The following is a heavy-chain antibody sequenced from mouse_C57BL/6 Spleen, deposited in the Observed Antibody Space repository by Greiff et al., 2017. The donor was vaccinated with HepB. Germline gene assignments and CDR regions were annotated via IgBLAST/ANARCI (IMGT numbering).Heavy chain of an antibody. J-gene: IGHJ2*01. V-gene: IGHV14-2*01. CDR3: ARSRGSSSTPFDY. CDR1: GFNIKDYY. Sequence: EVQLQQSGAELVKPGASVKLSCTASGFNIKDYYMHWVKQRTEQGLEWIGRIDPEDGETKYAPKFQGKATITADTSSKTAYLQLSSLTSEATPVYYCARSRGSSSTPFDYWGQGTTLTVSS. CDR2: IDPEDGET. D-gene: IGHD1-1*01.